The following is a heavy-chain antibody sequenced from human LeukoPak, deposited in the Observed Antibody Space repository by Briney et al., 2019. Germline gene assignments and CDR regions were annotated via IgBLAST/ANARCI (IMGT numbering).Heavy chain of an antibody. Sequence: GASVKVSCKASGGTFSSYAINWVRQAPGQGLEWMGGIIPIFGTANYAQKFQGRVTITADESTSTAYMELSSLRSEDTAVYYCARDIAAAPTYYYYGMDVWGQGTTVTVSS. D-gene: IGHD6-13*01. J-gene: IGHJ6*02. V-gene: IGHV1-69*13. CDR1: GGTFSSYA. CDR2: IIPIFGTA. CDR3: ARDIAAAPTYYYYGMDV.